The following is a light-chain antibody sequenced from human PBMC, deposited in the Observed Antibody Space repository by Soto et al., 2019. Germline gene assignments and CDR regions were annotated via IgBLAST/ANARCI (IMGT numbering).Light chain of an antibody. Sequence: DIQMTQSPSTLSASVGDRVTITCRASHSISSCLAWYQQKPGKAPKLLIYKASSLESGVPSRFSGSGSGTEFTLTISSLQPDDFATYYCQQYNSYKRTFGQGTKVDIK. J-gene: IGKJ1*01. CDR3: QQYNSYKRT. V-gene: IGKV1-5*03. CDR1: HSISSC. CDR2: KAS.